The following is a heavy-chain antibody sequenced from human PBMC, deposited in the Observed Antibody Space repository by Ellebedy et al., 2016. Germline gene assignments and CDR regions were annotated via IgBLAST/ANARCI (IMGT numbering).Heavy chain of an antibody. D-gene: IGHD6-19*01. J-gene: IGHJ1*01. CDR3: ARHVSGWYRYFQH. Sequence: SETLSLTXTVSGGSISSSSYYWGWIRQPPGKGLEWIGSIYYSGSTYYNPSLKSRVTISVDTSKNQFSLKLSSVTAADTAVYYCARHVSGWYRYFQHWGQGTLVTVSS. CDR1: GGSISSSSYY. CDR2: IYYSGST. V-gene: IGHV4-39*01.